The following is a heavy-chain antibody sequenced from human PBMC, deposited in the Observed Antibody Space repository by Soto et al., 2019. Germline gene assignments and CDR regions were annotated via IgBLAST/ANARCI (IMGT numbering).Heavy chain of an antibody. CDR2: ISYDGSNK. Sequence: QVQLVESGGGVVQPGRSLRLSCAASGFTFGYYGMHWVRQAPGKGLEWVAFISYDGSNKYYADSVKGRFTISRDNSENALFLQMNSLRAEDTAMYYCAKDLIHRGFDWGQGTLVTVSS. D-gene: IGHD3-16*01. CDR1: GFTFGYYG. V-gene: IGHV3-30*18. J-gene: IGHJ4*02. CDR3: AKDLIHRGFD.